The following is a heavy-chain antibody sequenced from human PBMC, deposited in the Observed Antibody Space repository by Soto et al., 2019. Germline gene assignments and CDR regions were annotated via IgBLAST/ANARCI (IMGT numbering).Heavy chain of an antibody. CDR2: IKMDGTER. CDR3: ARGRSLDF. V-gene: IGHV3-7*03. CDR1: GFTFRNFW. J-gene: IGHJ3*01. Sequence: GGSLRLSCTASGFTFRNFWMSWARQAPGKGLEWVATIKMDGTERYYVDSAKGRFTISRDNAKNSLYLEMNSVRDEDTDVYYCARGRSLDFWGQGTMVTVSS.